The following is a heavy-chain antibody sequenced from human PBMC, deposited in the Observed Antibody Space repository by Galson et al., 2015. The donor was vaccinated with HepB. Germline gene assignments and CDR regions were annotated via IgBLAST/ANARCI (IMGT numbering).Heavy chain of an antibody. Sequence: LSLTCAVYGGSFRGYYWSWIRQPPGTGLGWIGENNHRGGTNYNPSLKSRVTISVDTSKNQFSLTLTSVTAAATAVYYCARGKRGDDVWGSYYYYMDVWGKGTTVTVPS. CDR1: GGSFRGYY. J-gene: IGHJ6*03. D-gene: IGHD3-16*01. V-gene: IGHV4-34*01. CDR2: NNHRGGT. CDR3: ARGKRGDDVWGSYYYYMDV.